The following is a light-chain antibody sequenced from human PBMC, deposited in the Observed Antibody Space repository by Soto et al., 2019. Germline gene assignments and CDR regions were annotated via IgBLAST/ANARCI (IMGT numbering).Light chain of an antibody. CDR1: QSVYANY. J-gene: IGKJ2*01. Sequence: EIVLTQSPGTLSVSPGERATLSCRASQSVYANYLAWYQQKPGQAPRLLIYSGSDRAVGIPDRFRGAGSGTDFTRTIARVEPEDFAVYYCQQYGRSSTFGQGTKLEIK. CDR3: QQYGRSST. V-gene: IGKV3-20*01. CDR2: SGS.